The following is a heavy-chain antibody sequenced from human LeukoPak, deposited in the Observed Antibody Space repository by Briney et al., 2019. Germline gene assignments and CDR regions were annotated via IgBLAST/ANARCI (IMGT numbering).Heavy chain of an antibody. V-gene: IGHV1-18*01. J-gene: IGHJ4*02. D-gene: IGHD3-3*01. CDR1: GYTFTRSG. Sequence: ASVTVSFKASGYTFTRSGITWVRQASGQGLEWMGWINAYNGSTNYAQNFQGRVIMTTDPSTNTAYMELRSLRSDDTAVFYCARAFYYGFLSGYYTFDYWGPGTLVTVSS. CDR2: INAYNGST. CDR3: ARAFYYGFLSGYYTFDY.